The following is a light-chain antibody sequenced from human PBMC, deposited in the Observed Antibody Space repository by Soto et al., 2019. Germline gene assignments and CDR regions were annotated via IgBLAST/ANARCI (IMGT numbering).Light chain of an antibody. V-gene: IGLV2-14*01. CDR3: CSYTRSGTLL. Sequence: QSVLTQPASGSGSPGQSITISCVGTSSAIGDYNYVSWYQQHPGKVPKVIIFDVSNRPSGVSYRFSGTKSGNTASLTVSGLQAEDEAHYYCCSYTRSGTLLFGTGTKVTVL. CDR1: SSAIGDYNY. J-gene: IGLJ1*01. CDR2: DVS.